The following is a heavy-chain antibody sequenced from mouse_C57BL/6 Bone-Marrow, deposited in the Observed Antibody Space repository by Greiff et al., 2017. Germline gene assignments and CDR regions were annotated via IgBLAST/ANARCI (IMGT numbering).Heavy chain of an antibody. Sequence: QVQLQQPGAELVRPGSSVKLSCKASGYTFTSYWMHWVKQRPIQGLEWIGNIAPSDSATHYNQQFKDKATLTVDTSSSTAYMQLSSLTSEDSAVYNCARRVTTVVAHWYFEVWGTGTTVTVSS. CDR1: GYTFTSYW. D-gene: IGHD1-1*01. CDR2: IAPSDSAT. CDR3: ARRVTTVVAHWYFEV. J-gene: IGHJ1*03. V-gene: IGHV1-52*01.